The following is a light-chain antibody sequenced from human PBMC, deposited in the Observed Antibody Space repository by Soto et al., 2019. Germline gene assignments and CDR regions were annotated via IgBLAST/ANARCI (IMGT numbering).Light chain of an antibody. CDR3: SSYTSTRSYV. CDR2: DVY. CDR1: SSDVGDYNY. V-gene: IGLV2-14*01. Sequence: QSALTQPASVSGSPGQSITISCTGSSSDVGDYNYVSWYQQYPGKAPILMTYDVYNRPSGISNRFSGSKSGNTASLTISGLQAEDEAEYYCSSYTSTRSYVFGTGTKLTVL. J-gene: IGLJ1*01.